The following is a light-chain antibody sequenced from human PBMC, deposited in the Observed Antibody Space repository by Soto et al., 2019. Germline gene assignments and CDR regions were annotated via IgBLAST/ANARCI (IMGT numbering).Light chain of an antibody. CDR2: GAS. Sequence: EVVLTQSPATLSLSPGERATLSCRASQNVRTFLDWYQQKPGQAPRLLIYGASNRATGIPARFSGSGSGTDFTLTISCLQSEDFATYYCQQYYSYPFTFGPGTKVDIK. V-gene: IGKV3-11*01. CDR3: QQYYSYPFT. J-gene: IGKJ3*01. CDR1: QNVRTF.